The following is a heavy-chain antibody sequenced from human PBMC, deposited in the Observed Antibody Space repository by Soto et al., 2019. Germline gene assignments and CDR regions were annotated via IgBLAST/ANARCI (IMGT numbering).Heavy chain of an antibody. CDR1: GGSFSGYS. D-gene: IGHD3-9*01. J-gene: IGHJ4*02. V-gene: IGHV4-34*01. CDR3: ARGTLLLRYFDWLSIFDY. Sequence: SETLSLTCAVYGGSFSGYSWSWIRQPPGKGLEWIGEINHGGSAKYNPSLKSRVTISLDTSKNQFSLKLSSVTAADTAVYYCARGTLLLRYFDWLSIFDYWGQGTLVTVSS. CDR2: INHGGSA.